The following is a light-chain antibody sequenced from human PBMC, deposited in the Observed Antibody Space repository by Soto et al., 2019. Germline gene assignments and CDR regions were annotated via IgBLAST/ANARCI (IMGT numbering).Light chain of an antibody. CDR3: QQSYSNPLT. CDR2: TAS. Sequence: DIQMTQTPSALSASVVDRCTITFLASQNISNYLNWYQQKPGKAPKLLIYTASSLQSGVPSRFSGSGSGADFTLTSSSLQPEDFATYYCQQSYSNPLTFGGGTKV. J-gene: IGKJ4*01. CDR1: QNISNY. V-gene: IGKV1-39*01.